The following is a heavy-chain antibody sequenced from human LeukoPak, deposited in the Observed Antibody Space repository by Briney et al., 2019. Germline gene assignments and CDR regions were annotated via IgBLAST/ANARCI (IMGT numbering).Heavy chain of an antibody. J-gene: IGHJ6*03. V-gene: IGHV1-18*01. CDR1: GYTFISYG. CDR2: ISTYNGNT. Sequence: ASVKVSCKASGYTFISYGISWVRQAPGQGLEWMGWISTYNGNTNYAQKLQGRVTMTTDTSTSTAYMELRSLRSDDTAVYYCARDLYSSSWYGYYYYYMDVWGKGTTVTISS. CDR3: ARDLYSSSWYGYYYYYMDV. D-gene: IGHD6-13*01.